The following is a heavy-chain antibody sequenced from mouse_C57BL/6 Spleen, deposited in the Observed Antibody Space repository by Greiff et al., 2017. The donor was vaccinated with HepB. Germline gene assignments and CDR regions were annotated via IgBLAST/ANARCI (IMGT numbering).Heavy chain of an antibody. CDR3: ARGLRQLDY. Sequence: EVKLVESEGGLVQPGSSMKLSCTASGFTFSDYYMAWVRQVPEKGLEWVANINYDGSSTYYLDSLKSRFIISRDNAKNILYLQMSSLKSEDTATYYCARGLRQLDYWGQGTTLTVSS. CDR2: INYDGSST. J-gene: IGHJ2*01. V-gene: IGHV5-16*01. D-gene: IGHD3-2*02. CDR1: GFTFSDYY.